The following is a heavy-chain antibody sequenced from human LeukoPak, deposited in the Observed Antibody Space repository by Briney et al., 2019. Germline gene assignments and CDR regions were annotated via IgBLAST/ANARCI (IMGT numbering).Heavy chain of an antibody. J-gene: IGHJ6*02. CDR2: INSDGSST. CDR1: GFTFSSYW. CDR3: ARGGLLLWFGEPQALYYYYGMDV. V-gene: IGHV3-74*01. Sequence: GGSLRLSCAASGFTFSSYWMHWVRQAPGKGLVWVSRINSDGSSTNYADSVKGRFTISRDNAKNTLYLQMNSLRAEDTAVYYCARGGLLLWFGEPQALYYYYGMDVWGQGTTVTVSS. D-gene: IGHD3-10*01.